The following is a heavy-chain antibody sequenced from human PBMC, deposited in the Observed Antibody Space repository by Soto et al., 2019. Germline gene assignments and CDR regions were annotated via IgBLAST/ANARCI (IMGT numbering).Heavy chain of an antibody. J-gene: IGHJ4*02. Sequence: GGSLRLSCAASGFTFSSYSMNWVRQAPGKGLEWVSYISSSSSTIYYADSVKGRFTISRDNAKNSLYLQMNSLRAEDTAVYYCAKAPEFSRATRGYPDSWGQRTPVPVSS. V-gene: IGHV3-48*01. CDR3: AKAPEFSRATRGYPDS. CDR2: ISSSSSTI. CDR1: GFTFSSYS. D-gene: IGHD3-22*01.